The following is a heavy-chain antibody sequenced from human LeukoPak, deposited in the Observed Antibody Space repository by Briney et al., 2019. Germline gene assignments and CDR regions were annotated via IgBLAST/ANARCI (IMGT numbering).Heavy chain of an antibody. CDR2: TRNQANSYTT. J-gene: IGHJ3*02. V-gene: IGHV3-72*01. Sequence: GRSLRLSCAASGFTFSDHYMDWVRQAPGKGLEWVGRTRNQANSYTTEYAASVKGRFTISRDDSQNSLYLQMNSLRDEDTAVYYCARDYPATVTTLADAFDIWGQGTMVTVSS. D-gene: IGHD4-17*01. CDR3: ARDYPATVTTLADAFDI. CDR1: GFTFSDHY.